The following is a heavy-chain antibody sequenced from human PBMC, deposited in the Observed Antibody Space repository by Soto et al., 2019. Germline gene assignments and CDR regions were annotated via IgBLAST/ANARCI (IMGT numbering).Heavy chain of an antibody. J-gene: IGHJ4*02. Sequence: SVKVSCKASGGTFSSYTISWVRQAPGQGLEWMGRIIPNLGIANYAQKLQGRVTITTDTSTSTAYMELRSLRSEDTAVYYCARPRRYSKCFDYRGQGTLVTGSS. CDR2: IIPNLGIA. V-gene: IGHV1-69*02. CDR1: GGTFSSYT. CDR3: ARPRRYSKCFDY. D-gene: IGHD5-18*01.